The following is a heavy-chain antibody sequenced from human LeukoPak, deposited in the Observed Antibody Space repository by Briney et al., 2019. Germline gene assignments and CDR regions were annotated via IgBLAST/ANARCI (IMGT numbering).Heavy chain of an antibody. D-gene: IGHD3-22*01. CDR2: ISGSGGNT. Sequence: PGGSLRLSCAASGFTFSSYAMSWVRQAPGKGLEWVSAISGSGGNTYYADSVKGRFTISRDNSKNTLYLQMNSLRAEDTAVYYCAKEVFPYYYDSSGYSRQTFDYWGQGTLVTVSS. CDR3: AKEVFPYYYDSSGYSRQTFDY. CDR1: GFTFSSYA. V-gene: IGHV3-23*01. J-gene: IGHJ4*02.